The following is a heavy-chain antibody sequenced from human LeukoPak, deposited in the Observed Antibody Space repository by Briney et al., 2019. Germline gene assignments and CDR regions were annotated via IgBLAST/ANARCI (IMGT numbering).Heavy chain of an antibody. Sequence: SETLSLTCTVSGGSISSYYWSWIRQPPGKGLEWIGYIYYSWSTNYNPSLKSRVTISVDTSKNQFSLKLSSVTAADTAVYYCATSSTSLGAFDIWGQGTMVTVSS. CDR3: ATSSTSLGAFDI. CDR1: GGSISSYY. CDR2: IYYSWST. V-gene: IGHV4-59*01. J-gene: IGHJ3*02. D-gene: IGHD2-2*01.